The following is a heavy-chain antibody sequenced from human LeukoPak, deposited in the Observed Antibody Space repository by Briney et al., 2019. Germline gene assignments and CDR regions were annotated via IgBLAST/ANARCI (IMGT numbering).Heavy chain of an antibody. Sequence: SETLSLTCTVSGGSISSYYWSWIRQPPGKGLERIGYIYYSGSTNYNPSLKSRVTISVDTSKNQFSLKLSSVTAADTAVYYCARPYYYDSSGQNWGQGTLVTVSS. CDR1: GGSISSYY. D-gene: IGHD3-22*01. CDR3: ARPYYYDSSGQN. V-gene: IGHV4-59*08. CDR2: IYYSGST. J-gene: IGHJ4*02.